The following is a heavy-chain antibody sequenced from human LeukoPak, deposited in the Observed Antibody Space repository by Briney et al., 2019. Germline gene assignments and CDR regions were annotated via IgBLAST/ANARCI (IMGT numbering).Heavy chain of an antibody. Sequence: PSETLSLTCTVSGGSISSYYWSWIRQPAGKGLEWIGRIYTSGTTHYNPSLKSRVTISLDTSKNQFSLKLNSVTAADTAVYFCARGSISGTRIYYYYYLDVWGKGTTVTISS. CDR2: IYTSGTT. J-gene: IGHJ6*03. CDR3: ARGSISGTRIYYYYYLDV. V-gene: IGHV4-4*07. D-gene: IGHD1-20*01. CDR1: GGSISSYY.